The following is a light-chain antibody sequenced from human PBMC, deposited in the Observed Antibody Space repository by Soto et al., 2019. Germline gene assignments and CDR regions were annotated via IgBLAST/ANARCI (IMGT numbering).Light chain of an antibody. CDR3: QQYDSLAS. V-gene: IGKV3-15*01. Sequence: EIVMTQSPATLSVSPGETATLSCRASQSIGNNLAWYQHKSGQAPRLLVFAASTTATGVPARFSASGSGTDFTLTISGLQSEDFAVYYCQQYDSLASFGPGTRLDFK. CDR2: AAS. J-gene: IGKJ3*01. CDR1: QSIGNN.